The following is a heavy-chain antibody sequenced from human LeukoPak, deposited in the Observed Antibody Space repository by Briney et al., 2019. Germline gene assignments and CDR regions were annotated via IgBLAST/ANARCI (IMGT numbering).Heavy chain of an antibody. CDR1: GFTFSSYG. CDR3: AREGGGYYYYYMDV. D-gene: IGHD3-10*01. J-gene: IGHJ6*03. Sequence: GGSLRLSCAASGFTFSSYGMHWVRQAPGKGLEWVAFIRYDGSNKYYADSVKGRFTTSRDNSKNTLYLQMNSLRAEDTAVYYCAREGGGYYYYYMDVWGKGTTVTVSS. V-gene: IGHV3-30*02. CDR2: IRYDGSNK.